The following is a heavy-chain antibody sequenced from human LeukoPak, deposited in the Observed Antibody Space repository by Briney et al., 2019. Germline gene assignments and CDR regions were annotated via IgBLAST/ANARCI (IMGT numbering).Heavy chain of an antibody. CDR2: IKQDGSEK. CDR1: GFSLSNYW. CDR3: ARDSGSSWYFYGMDV. D-gene: IGHD6-13*01. V-gene: IGHV3-7*01. J-gene: IGHJ6*02. Sequence: GGSLRLSCGASGFSLSNYWMSWVRLAPGKGLEWVATIKQDGSEKHYVDSVKGRFTVSRDNAKNSLYLQMNSLRAEDTAVYYCARDSGSSWYFYGMDVWGQGTTVTVSS.